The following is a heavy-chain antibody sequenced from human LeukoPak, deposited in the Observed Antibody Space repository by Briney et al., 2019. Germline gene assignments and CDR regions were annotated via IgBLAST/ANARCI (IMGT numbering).Heavy chain of an antibody. CDR2: ISADGGRS. J-gene: IGHJ4*02. CDR3: AKGSGYSGPPD. CDR1: GFTFTSYT. Sequence: GGSLRLSCAASGFTFTSYTMSWVRQAPGKGLEWVSTISADGGRSDYADSVKGRLTISRDNSKNTVYVQMNSLRAEDTAVYYCAKGSGYSGPPDWGQGTLVTVS. D-gene: IGHD5-12*01. V-gene: IGHV3-23*01.